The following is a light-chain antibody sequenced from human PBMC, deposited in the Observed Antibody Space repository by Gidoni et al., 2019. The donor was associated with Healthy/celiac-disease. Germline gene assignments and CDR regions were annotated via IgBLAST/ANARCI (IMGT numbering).Light chain of an antibody. J-gene: IGKJ1*01. CDR3: QQYGSSPPRT. V-gene: IGKV3-20*01. CDR1: QSVSSSY. CDR2: GAS. Sequence: EIVLTQSPGTLSLSPGERATLSCRASQSVSSSYLAWYQQKPGQAPRLLIYGASRRATGLPDRFSGSGSGTDFTLTISRLEPEDFAVYYCQQYGSSPPRTFGQGTKVEIK.